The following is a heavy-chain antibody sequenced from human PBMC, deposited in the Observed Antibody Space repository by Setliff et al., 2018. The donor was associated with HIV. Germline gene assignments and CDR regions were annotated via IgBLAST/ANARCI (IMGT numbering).Heavy chain of an antibody. V-gene: IGHV1-18*01. CDR1: GYSFTSYG. J-gene: IGHJ5*02. CDR3: ARGTTPLGWFDP. D-gene: IGHD2-2*01. CDR2: ISAYSVNT. Sequence: GASVKVSCKASGYSFTSYGVSWVRQAPGQGLEWMGWISAYSVNTNYAQKLQGRVTMTTDTSTSTAYMELRSLRSDDTAVYYCARGTTPLGWFDPWGQGTLVTVSS.